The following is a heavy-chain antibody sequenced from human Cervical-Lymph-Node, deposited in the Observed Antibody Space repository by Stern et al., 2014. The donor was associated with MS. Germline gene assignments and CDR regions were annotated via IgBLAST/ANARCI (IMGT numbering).Heavy chain of an antibody. CDR2: TYYSGRN. D-gene: IGHD3-10*01. CDR1: GGSISSGGYY. CDR3: ASHYGAGDGFFDY. V-gene: IGHV4-31*03. Sequence: QLQLQESGPGLVKPSQTLSLTCTVSGGSISSGGYYWSWLRQHPGKGLEWIGYTYYSGRNYHNPSLKSRVTISVDKSKKQYFQELSSVTAADTAVYYCASHYGAGDGFFDYWGQGTLVTVSS. J-gene: IGHJ4*02.